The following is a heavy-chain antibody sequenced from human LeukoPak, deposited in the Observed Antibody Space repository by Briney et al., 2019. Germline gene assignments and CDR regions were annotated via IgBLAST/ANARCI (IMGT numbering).Heavy chain of an antibody. CDR1: GGSFSGYF. J-gene: IGHJ4*02. CDR3: ASSFYYDSRDY. D-gene: IGHD3-22*01. Sequence: SSDTLSLTCVVYGGSFSGYFWSWIRQPPGKGLEWIGEITPSGSTNYSPSLKSRVSISIDTSKKKLSLGLTSVTAADSAVYYCASSFYYDSRDYWGQGTLVTVSS. V-gene: IGHV4-34*01. CDR2: ITPSGST.